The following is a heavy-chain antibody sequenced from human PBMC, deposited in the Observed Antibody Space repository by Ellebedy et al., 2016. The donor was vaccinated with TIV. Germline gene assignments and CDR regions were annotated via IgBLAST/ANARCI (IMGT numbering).Heavy chain of an antibody. J-gene: IGHJ4*02. V-gene: IGHV3-21*01. CDR2: ITSSSSNI. D-gene: IGHD1-26*01. CDR3: AKDLGLSVGATPFDS. CDR1: GFTFSAYF. Sequence: GESLKISCAASGFTFSAYFMHWVRQAPGKGLEWVSSITSSSSNIYYADSVKGRFTISRDNAKNSLFLQMNSLRAEDAGLYYCAKDLGLSVGATPFDSWGQGTLVTVSS.